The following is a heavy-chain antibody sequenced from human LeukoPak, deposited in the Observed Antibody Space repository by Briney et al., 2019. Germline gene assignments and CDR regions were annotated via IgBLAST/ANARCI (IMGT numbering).Heavy chain of an antibody. V-gene: IGHV1-8*03. J-gene: IGHJ6*03. CDR3: ARGLPTSGFNYYYYYMDV. CDR2: MNSNSGNT. D-gene: IGHD1-14*01. Sequence: ASVKVSCKGYGYTFINHDIDWVRQAAGQGLEWMGWMNSNSGNTGYAQKFQGRVTFTRDTSISTAYMELYSLTSDDTAVYYCARGLPTSGFNYYYYYMDVWGKGTRSLSP. CDR1: GYTFINHD.